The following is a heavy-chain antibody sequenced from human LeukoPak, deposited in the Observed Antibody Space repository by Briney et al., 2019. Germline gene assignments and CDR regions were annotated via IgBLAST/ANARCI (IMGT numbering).Heavy chain of an antibody. CDR2: IYYSKNT. J-gene: IGHJ4*02. CDR1: GGSISSSSAY. D-gene: IGHD5-18*01. Sequence: WEPLSLPCTVSGGSISSSSAYWGWIRQPPGKGLEWIWSIYYSKNTGYNPSLKSRITISADTSKNQFSLTLGSVSATDTAVYYCVSPRGFSYGYFDYWGQGTLVTVSS. CDR3: VSPRGFSYGYFDY. V-gene: IGHV4-39*01.